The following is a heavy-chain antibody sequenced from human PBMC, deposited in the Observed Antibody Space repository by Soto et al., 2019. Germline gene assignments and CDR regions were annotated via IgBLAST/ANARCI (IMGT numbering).Heavy chain of an antibody. CDR2: FDPEDGET. CDR1: GYTLTELS. D-gene: IGHD6-13*01. V-gene: IGHV1-24*01. J-gene: IGHJ5*02. CDR3: ATWTIMQQLGNLNWFDP. Sequence: QVQLVQSGAEVKKPGASVKVSCKVSGYTLTELSMHWLRQAPGKGLEWMGGFDPEDGETIYAQKFQGRVTMTEDTSTETAYMELSSLRSEDTAVYYCATWTIMQQLGNLNWFDPWGQGTLVTVSS.